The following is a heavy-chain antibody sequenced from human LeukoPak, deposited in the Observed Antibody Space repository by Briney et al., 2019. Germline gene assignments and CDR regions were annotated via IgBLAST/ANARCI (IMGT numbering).Heavy chain of an antibody. J-gene: IGHJ4*02. D-gene: IGHD1-1*01. V-gene: IGHV3-21*01. CDR2: ISGSSSYI. Sequence: GGSLRLSCAASGFTFSSYSLNWVRQAPGKGLEWVSSISGSSSYIYYADSVKGRFTISRHNAKNLLYLQMNSLRAEDTAVYYCARVGTGTTTLDYFDYWGQGTLVTVSS. CDR3: ARVGTGTTTLDYFDY. CDR1: GFTFSSYS.